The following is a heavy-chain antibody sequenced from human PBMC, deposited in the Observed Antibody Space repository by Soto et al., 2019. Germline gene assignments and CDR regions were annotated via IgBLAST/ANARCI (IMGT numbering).Heavy chain of an antibody. Sequence: QVQLVQSGAEVKKPGASVKVSCNASGYTFSTFGISWVRQAPGQGLEWMGWMSPNNGNTNYARKCLGRVTMTTDTSTRAAYVELMSMRSDGTSVYYCARDPGGATGFDPWGEATLVTVSS. J-gene: IGHJ5*02. CDR1: GYTFSTFG. CDR2: MSPNNGNT. D-gene: IGHD1-1*01. V-gene: IGHV1-18*04. CDR3: ARDPGGATGFDP.